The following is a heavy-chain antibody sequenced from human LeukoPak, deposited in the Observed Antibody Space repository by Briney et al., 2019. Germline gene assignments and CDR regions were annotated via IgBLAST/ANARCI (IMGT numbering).Heavy chain of an antibody. D-gene: IGHD3-22*01. V-gene: IGHV1-3*03. J-gene: IGHJ5*02. CDR2: INVGNGHT. CDR1: GYIFTNYA. Sequence: ASVKISCKTSGYIFTNYAMHWVRQAPGQGLELMGWINVGNGHTKYSQDFQGRVTITRDTSATSVYMEVSSLRTADMAVYLCARDYYDSSGARWFDPWGQGTLVTVTS. CDR3: ARDYYDSSGARWFDP.